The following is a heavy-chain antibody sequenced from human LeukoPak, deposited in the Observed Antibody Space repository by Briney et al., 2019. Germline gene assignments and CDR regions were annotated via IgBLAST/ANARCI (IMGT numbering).Heavy chain of an antibody. V-gene: IGHV4-34*01. CDR2: IDHSGST. CDR3: ARGQVDTAKIGDY. Sequence: SETLSLTCAVYGGSFSGYYCHWICQPPGKGLEWIGEIDHSGSTSYNPSLKSRVTMSVDTSKNQFSLKLTSLTAADTAVYYCARGQVDTAKIGDYWGQGTLVTVSS. J-gene: IGHJ4*02. CDR1: GGSFSGYY. D-gene: IGHD5-18*01.